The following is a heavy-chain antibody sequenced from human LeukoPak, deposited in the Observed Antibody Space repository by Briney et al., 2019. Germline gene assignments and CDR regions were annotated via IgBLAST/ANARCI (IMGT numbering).Heavy chain of an antibody. J-gene: IGHJ4*02. D-gene: IGHD2-15*01. CDR3: TRSGYSNGYDY. CDR2: ITPDGNAA. Sequence: PGGSLRLSCVASGFTFSGHWMHWVRQVPGKGLMAVSRITPDGNAAAYADSVKGRFTISRDNAKNTLYLEMNSLTAEDTARYHCTRSGYSNGYDYWGQGTLVTVSS. CDR1: GFTFSGHW. V-gene: IGHV3-74*03.